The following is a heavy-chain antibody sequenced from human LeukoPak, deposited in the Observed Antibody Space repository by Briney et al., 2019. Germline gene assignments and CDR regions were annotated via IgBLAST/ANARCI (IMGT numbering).Heavy chain of an antibody. J-gene: IGHJ6*02. CDR1: GYTFTSYD. Sequence: GASVKVSCKASGYTFTSYDINWVRQATGQGLEWMGWMNPNSGNTGYAQKFQGRVTMTRNTSISTAYMELSSLRSEDTAVYYCARGFYGSGSYSRHYYGMDVWGQGTTVTVSS. D-gene: IGHD3-10*01. CDR3: ARGFYGSGSYSRHYYGMDV. V-gene: IGHV1-8*01. CDR2: MNPNSGNT.